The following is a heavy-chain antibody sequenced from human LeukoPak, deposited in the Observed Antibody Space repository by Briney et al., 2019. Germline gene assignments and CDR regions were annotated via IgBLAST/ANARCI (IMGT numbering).Heavy chain of an antibody. CDR2: ISSSSSSYK. J-gene: IGHJ6*03. D-gene: IGHD3-3*02. Sequence: GGSLRLSCAASGFTSSSQWMGWVRQAPGKGLEWVSSISSSSSSYKYYADSGKGRFTGSRDNAKNSLYLQMNSLRAEDTAVYYCAREKSFLEWLSTGRRDGYYMDVWGKGTTVTVSS. CDR1: GFTSSSQW. CDR3: AREKSFLEWLSTGRRDGYYMDV. V-gene: IGHV3-21*01.